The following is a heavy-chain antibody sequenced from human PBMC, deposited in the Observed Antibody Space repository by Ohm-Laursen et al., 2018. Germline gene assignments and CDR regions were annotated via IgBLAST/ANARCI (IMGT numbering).Heavy chain of an antibody. CDR2: ISGSGGDT. CDR3: ARGDGSVSYKSGY. V-gene: IGHV3-23*01. CDR1: GCTFSSYA. Sequence: GSLRLSCTASGCTFSSYAMNWVRQAPGKGLEWVSAISGSGGDTYYADSVKGRFTISRDNSKNTLYLQMNSLRAEDTAIYYCARGDGSVSYKSGYWGQGTLVTVSS. J-gene: IGHJ4*02. D-gene: IGHD3-10*01.